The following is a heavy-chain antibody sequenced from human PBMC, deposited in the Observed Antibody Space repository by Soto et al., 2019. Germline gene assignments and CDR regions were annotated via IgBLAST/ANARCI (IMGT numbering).Heavy chain of an antibody. CDR1: GFTFSSYS. J-gene: IGHJ6*03. D-gene: IGHD3-3*01. CDR3: ATTYYDFPADYYYYMDV. Sequence: GGSLSLSCAASGFTFSSYSMNWVRQAPGKGLEWVSYFSSSSSTIYYAVSVKGRFTISRDNAKNLLYLQMNSLRAEDTAVYYCATTYYDFPADYYYYMDVWGKGTTVTVSS. CDR2: FSSSSSTI. V-gene: IGHV3-48*01.